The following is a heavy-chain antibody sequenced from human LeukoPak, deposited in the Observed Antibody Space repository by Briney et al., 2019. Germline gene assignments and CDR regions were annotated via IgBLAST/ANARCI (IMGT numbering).Heavy chain of an antibody. J-gene: IGHJ4*02. CDR3: AYDSSGYYQTQFDY. Sequence: ASVKVSCKASGYTFTSYGISWVRQAPGQGLEWMGWINPNSGGTNYAQKFQGRVTMTRDTSISTAYMELSRLRSDDTAVYYCAYDSSGYYQTQFDYWGQGTLVTVSS. D-gene: IGHD3-22*01. CDR1: GYTFTSYG. CDR2: INPNSGGT. V-gene: IGHV1-2*02.